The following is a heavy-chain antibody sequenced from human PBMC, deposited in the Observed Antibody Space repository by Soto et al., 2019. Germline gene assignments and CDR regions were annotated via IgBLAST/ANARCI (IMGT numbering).Heavy chain of an antibody. CDR3: ANGLDCSGGSCYPDAY. J-gene: IGHJ4*02. CDR1: GFTFSSYG. V-gene: IGHV3-30*18. Sequence: QVQLVESGGGVVQPGRSLRLSCAASGFTFSSYGMHWVRQAPGKGLEWVAVISYDGSNKYYADSVKGRFTISRDNSKNXRYLQMNSLRAEDTAVYYCANGLDCSGGSCYPDAYWGQGTLVTVSS. CDR2: ISYDGSNK. D-gene: IGHD2-15*01.